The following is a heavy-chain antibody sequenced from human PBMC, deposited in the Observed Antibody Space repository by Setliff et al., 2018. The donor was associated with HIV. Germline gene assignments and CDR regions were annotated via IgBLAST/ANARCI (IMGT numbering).Heavy chain of an antibody. V-gene: IGHV4-38-2*02. CDR1: AYSIGSSYN. J-gene: IGHJ4*02. D-gene: IGHD3-16*01. CDR3: ARGVPGD. Sequence: SETLSLTCTVSAYSIGSSYNWSWVRQSPGKGLEWIGQINYSGTTRYNPSLRSRVTMSIDTSKNQFSLRLTSVTAAGTAIYYCARGVPGDWDQGMLVTVSS. CDR2: INYSGTT.